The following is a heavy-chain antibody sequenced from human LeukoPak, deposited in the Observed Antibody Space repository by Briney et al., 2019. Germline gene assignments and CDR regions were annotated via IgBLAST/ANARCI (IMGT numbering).Heavy chain of an antibody. Sequence: GGSLRLSCAASGFTFSSYNMNWVRQAPGKGLEWVSSITSGSSYRFYADSVKGRFTISRDNAKNSLYLQMNSLRAEDTAVYYCARVVAAAGTVDYWGQGTLVTVSS. CDR3: ARVVAAAGTVDY. V-gene: IGHV3-21*01. CDR2: ITSGSSYR. J-gene: IGHJ4*02. CDR1: GFTFSSYN. D-gene: IGHD6-13*01.